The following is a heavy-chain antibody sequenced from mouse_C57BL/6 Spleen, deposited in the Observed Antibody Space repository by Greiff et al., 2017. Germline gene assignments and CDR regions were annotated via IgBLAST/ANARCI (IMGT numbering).Heavy chain of an antibody. J-gene: IGHJ3*01. Sequence: EVQGVESGGGLVKPGGSLKLSCAASGFTFSSYAMSWVRQTPEKRLEWVATISDGGSYTYYPDNVKGRFTISRDNAKNNLYLQMSHLKSEDTAMYYGARGGRGNSWFAYWGQGTLVTVSA. CDR2: ISDGGSYT. CDR1: GFTFSSYA. D-gene: IGHD2-1*01. V-gene: IGHV5-4*01. CDR3: ARGGRGNSWFAY.